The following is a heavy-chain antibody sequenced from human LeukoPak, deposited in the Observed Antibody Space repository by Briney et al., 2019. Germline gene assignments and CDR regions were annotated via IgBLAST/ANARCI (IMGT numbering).Heavy chain of an antibody. V-gene: IGHV1-18*04. J-gene: IGHJ4*02. CDR3: ARDPSSGWYTRPDY. CDR1: GYTFTSYG. D-gene: IGHD6-19*01. CDR2: ISAYNGNT. Sequence: ASVKVSCKASGYTFTSYGISWVRQAPGQGLEWMGWISAYNGNTNYAQELQGRVTMTTDTSTSTAYMELRSLRSDDTAVYYCARDPSSGWYTRPDYWGQETLVTVSS.